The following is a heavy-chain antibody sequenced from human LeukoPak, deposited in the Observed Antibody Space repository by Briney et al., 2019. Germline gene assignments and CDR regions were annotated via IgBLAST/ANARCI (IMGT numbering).Heavy chain of an antibody. CDR1: GYTFTSYG. Sequence: ASVKVSCKASGYTFTSYGISWVRQAPGQGLEWMGWISAYNGNRNYAQKFQGRVTMTEDTSTDTAYMELSSLRSEDTAVYYCATGPYYDSSGYYSPPPDWGQGTLVTVSS. J-gene: IGHJ4*02. CDR2: ISAYNGNR. CDR3: ATGPYYDSSGYYSPPPD. V-gene: IGHV1-18*01. D-gene: IGHD3-22*01.